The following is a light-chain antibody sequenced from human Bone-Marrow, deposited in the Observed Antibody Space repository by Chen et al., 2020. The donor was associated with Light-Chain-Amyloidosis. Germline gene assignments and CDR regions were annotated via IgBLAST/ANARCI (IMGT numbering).Light chain of an antibody. CDR3: HQANTFPFT. V-gene: IGKV1-12*01. CDR2: DSS. J-gene: IGKJ3*01. CDR1: QDIHTC. Sequence: DMQMTQSPSYVSASVGDSVTITCRASQDIHTCLAWYQKKPGKAPKLLIYDSSRLESGVPSRFSGSGSGTDFTLTISNLQPEDFASYYCHQANTFPFTFGPGTKVDI.